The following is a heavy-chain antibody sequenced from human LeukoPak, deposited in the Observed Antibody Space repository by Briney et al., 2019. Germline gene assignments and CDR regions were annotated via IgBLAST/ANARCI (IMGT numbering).Heavy chain of an antibody. V-gene: IGHV3-11*01. J-gene: IGHJ4*02. D-gene: IGHD5-18*01. CDR2: ISSSGSTI. CDR1: GFTFSDYY. Sequence: GGSLGLSCAASGFTFSDYYMSWIRQAPGKGLEWVSYISSSGSTIYYADSVKGRFTISRDNAKNSLYLQMNSLRAEDTAVYYCARAYSYGYGILAYWGQGTLVTVSS. CDR3: ARAYSYGYGILAY.